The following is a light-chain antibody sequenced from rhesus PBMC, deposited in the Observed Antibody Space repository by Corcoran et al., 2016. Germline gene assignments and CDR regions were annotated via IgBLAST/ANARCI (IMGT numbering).Light chain of an antibody. Sequence: DIQMTQSPSSLSASVGDTVTITCRASQGISRKLNWFHQKPGKAPKRLIYDKSGFKSGVPSRFSGSGSGAAFALTLSSLHPEDFATYYCLQHNTYPFSFGGGTKVEIK. CDR3: LQHNTYPFS. CDR1: QGISRK. J-gene: IGKJ4*01. V-gene: IGKV1-28*02. CDR2: DKS.